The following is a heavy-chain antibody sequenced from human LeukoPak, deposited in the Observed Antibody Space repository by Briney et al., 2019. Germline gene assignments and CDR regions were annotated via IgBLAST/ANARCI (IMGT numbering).Heavy chain of an antibody. CDR1: GFTFRSNG. J-gene: IGHJ3*02. CDR3: AKEGLDGSGSYWGVAAFDI. V-gene: IGHV3-30*18. Sequence: PGRSLRLSCAASGFTFRSNGMHWVRQAPGKGLEWVAVISYDGSNKYYADSVKGRFTISRDNSKNTLYLQMNSLRAEDTAVYYCAKEGLDGSGSYWGVAAFDIWGQGTMVTVSS. CDR2: ISYDGSNK. D-gene: IGHD3-10*01.